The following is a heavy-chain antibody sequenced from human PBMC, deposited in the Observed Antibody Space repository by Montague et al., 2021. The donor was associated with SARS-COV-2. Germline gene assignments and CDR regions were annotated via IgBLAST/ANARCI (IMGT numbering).Heavy chain of an antibody. V-gene: IGHV2-70*11. CDR3: ARILWGGYCGQGYYYGMGV. CDR2: IDWDDDK. D-gene: IGHD4-23*01. Sequence: PALVKPTQTLTLTCTFSGFALSTSGMSVSWIRQPPGKALEWLARIDWDDDKTYSTSLKTRLTISKDTSKNQVVLTMTNMDPVDTATYYCARILWGGYCGQGYYYGMGVWGQGTTVTVS. CDR1: GFALSTSGMS. J-gene: IGHJ6*02.